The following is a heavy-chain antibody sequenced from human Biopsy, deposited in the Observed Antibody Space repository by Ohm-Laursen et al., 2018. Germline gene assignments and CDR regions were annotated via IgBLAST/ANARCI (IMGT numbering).Heavy chain of an antibody. CDR3: ATDGAGSYNEN. CDR2: ISGSGVTK. Sequence: SLRLSCTASGFTFGDYYMSWIRQAPGKGLEWLSYISGSGVTKMYADSVKGRFIVSRDNAKNSLYLEMNNLKVEDTAVYYCATDGAGSYNENWGQGTLVSVSS. V-gene: IGHV3-11*01. D-gene: IGHD3-10*01. CDR1: GFTFGDYY. J-gene: IGHJ4*02.